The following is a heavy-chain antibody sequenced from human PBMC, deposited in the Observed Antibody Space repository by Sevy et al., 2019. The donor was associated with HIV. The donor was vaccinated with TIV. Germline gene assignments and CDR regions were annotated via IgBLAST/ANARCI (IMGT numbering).Heavy chain of an antibody. CDR3: ARDCSSAGCRWGMDV. Sequence: GGSLRLSCAASGFTFSSYWMSWVRQAPGKGLEWVANIKRDGSEKYYVDSVKGRFTISRDNAKNSLYLQMNSLRAEDTAVYYCARDCSSAGCRWGMDVWGQGTTVTVSS. J-gene: IGHJ6*02. V-gene: IGHV3-7*03. D-gene: IGHD2-2*01. CDR1: GFTFSSYW. CDR2: IKRDGSEK.